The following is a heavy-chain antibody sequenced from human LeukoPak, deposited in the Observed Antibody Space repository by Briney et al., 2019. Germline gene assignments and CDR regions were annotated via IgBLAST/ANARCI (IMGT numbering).Heavy chain of an antibody. CDR1: GFTFSSYG. J-gene: IGHJ4*02. CDR3: AKDTRADY. D-gene: IGHD2-15*01. V-gene: IGHV3-30*18. Sequence: GGSLRLSCAASGFTFSSYGMHWVRQAPGKGLEWVALISYDGSNKDYADSVKGRFTISRDNSKNTLYLRMNSLRAEDTAVYYCAKDTRADYWGRGILVTVSS. CDR2: ISYDGSNK.